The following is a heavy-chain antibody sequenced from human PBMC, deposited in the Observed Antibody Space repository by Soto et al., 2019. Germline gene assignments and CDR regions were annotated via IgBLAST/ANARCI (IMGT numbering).Heavy chain of an antibody. CDR1: GGSISSYY. Sequence: SETLSLTCTVSGGSISSYYWSWIRQPPGKGLEWIGYIYYSGSTNYNPSLKSRVTISVDTSKNQFSLKLSSVTAEDTAVYYCARPTYYYDSSGPPAYWGQGTLGTVSS. J-gene: IGHJ4*02. D-gene: IGHD3-22*01. CDR2: IYYSGST. V-gene: IGHV4-59*12. CDR3: ARPTYYYDSSGPPAY.